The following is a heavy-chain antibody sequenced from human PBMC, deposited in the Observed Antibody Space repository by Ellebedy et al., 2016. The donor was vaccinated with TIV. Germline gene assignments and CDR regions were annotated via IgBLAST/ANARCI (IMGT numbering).Heavy chain of an antibody. CDR2: INHSGST. CDR3: ARRSSGWYAGWFDP. D-gene: IGHD6-19*01. Sequence: SETLSLTXAVYGGSFSGYYWSWIRQPPGKGLEWIGEINHSGSTNYNPSLKSRVTISVDTSKNQFSLKLSSVTAADTAVYYCARRSSGWYAGWFDPWGQGTLVTVSS. CDR1: GGSFSGYY. J-gene: IGHJ5*02. V-gene: IGHV4-34*01.